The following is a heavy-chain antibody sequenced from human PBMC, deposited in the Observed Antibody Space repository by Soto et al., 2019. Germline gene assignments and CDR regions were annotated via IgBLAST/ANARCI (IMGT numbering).Heavy chain of an antibody. CDR3: ARGGGVGVAGSAAFDM. V-gene: IGHV1-2*02. CDR1: GYPVTAYY. CDR2: INPATGAA. D-gene: IGHD3-3*01. J-gene: IGHJ3*02. Sequence: QLHLVQSGAVVKKPGASVTVSCSASGYPVTAYYMHWVRQAPGRGLEWMGGINPATGAAKYTQTFQGRVTMTRATSPSKAFLELSGLTSEDTAVFYCARGGGVGVAGSAAFDMWGQGTLVTVSS.